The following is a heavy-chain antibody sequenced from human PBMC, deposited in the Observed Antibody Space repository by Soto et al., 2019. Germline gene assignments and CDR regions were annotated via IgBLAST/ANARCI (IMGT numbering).Heavy chain of an antibody. CDR2: IGSDGSPT. CDR3: ARGRGYGDFFYFDY. V-gene: IGHV3-74*01. Sequence: EVQLVESGGGLVQPGGSLRLSCAASGFTFSSYWIHWVRQAPGKGLVWVSRIGSDGSPTRYAASVKGRFTISRDNAKNTLYLQMSSLRAEDTAVYYCARGRGYGDFFYFDYWGQGTLVTVSS. CDR1: GFTFSSYW. D-gene: IGHD4-17*01. J-gene: IGHJ4*02.